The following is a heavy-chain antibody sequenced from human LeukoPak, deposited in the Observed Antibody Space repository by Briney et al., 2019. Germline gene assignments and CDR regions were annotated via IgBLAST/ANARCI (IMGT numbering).Heavy chain of an antibody. CDR3: TSRTEDGDC. CDR1: ESTFSGSA. D-gene: IGHD2-8*02. J-gene: IGHJ4*02. Sequence: GGSLRLSCAASESTFSGSAMHWVRQASGKGLEWVGRIRSKTNNYATAYAASVKGRFIISRDDSNNTAYLQMNSLKIEDTAVYYCTSRTEDGDCWGQGTLVTVSS. V-gene: IGHV3-73*01. CDR2: IRSKTNNYAT.